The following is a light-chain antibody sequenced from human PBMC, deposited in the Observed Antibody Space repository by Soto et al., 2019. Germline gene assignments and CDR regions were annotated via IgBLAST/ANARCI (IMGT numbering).Light chain of an antibody. V-gene: IGKV1-17*03. CDR1: QAISSY. J-gene: IGKJ2*03. Sequence: DIQMTQSPSAMSVSIGDRVTITCRASQAISSYLAWFQQKSGKVPTRLIYDASTLQSGVPSRFSGSGSGTDFTLTFTNVQPEDVATYFWLQHDRYPYSFGQGTKL. CDR2: DAS. CDR3: LQHDRYPYS.